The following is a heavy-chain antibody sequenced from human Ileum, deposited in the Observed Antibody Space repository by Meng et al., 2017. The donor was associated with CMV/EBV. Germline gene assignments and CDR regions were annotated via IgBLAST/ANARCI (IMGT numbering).Heavy chain of an antibody. CDR1: GFAFSTSKAG. V-gene: IGHV2-5*02. J-gene: IGHJ4*02. D-gene: IGHD5-12*01. CDR3: VHRSYSGQDDY. Sequence: QITLKCSGPPRAQPKQSLSLTCTFSGFAFSTSKAGVVWIRLPPGKALEWLALIYCDDDTRYNPSLKTRRTITKGASKNQVILTMTKMDPADTATYFCVHRSYSGQDDYWGQGALVTVSS. CDR2: IYCDDDT.